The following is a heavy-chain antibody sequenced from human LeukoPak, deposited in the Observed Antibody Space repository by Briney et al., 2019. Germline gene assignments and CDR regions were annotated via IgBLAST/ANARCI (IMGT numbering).Heavy chain of an antibody. CDR3: ARQDYYDSSGLDY. J-gene: IGHJ4*02. Sequence: RGESLKISCKGSGYSFTSYWIGWVRQVPGKGLEWMGLIYPGDSDTRYSPSFQGQVTISADKSISTAYLQWSSLKASDTAIYYCARQDYYDSSGLDYWGQGTLVTVSS. V-gene: IGHV5-51*01. CDR1: GYSFTSYW. D-gene: IGHD3-22*01. CDR2: IYPGDSDT.